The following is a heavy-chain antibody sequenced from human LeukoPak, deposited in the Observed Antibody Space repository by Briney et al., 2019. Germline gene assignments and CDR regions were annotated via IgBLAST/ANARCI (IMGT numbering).Heavy chain of an antibody. Sequence: SVKVSXKASGGTFSSYAISWVRQAPGQGLEWMGGIIPIFGTANYAQKFQGRVTITTDESTSTAYMELSSLRSEDTAVYYCAREDYYGSGSYLNYWGQGTLVTVSS. J-gene: IGHJ4*02. D-gene: IGHD3-10*01. CDR1: GGTFSSYA. CDR2: IIPIFGTA. V-gene: IGHV1-69*05. CDR3: AREDYYGSGSYLNY.